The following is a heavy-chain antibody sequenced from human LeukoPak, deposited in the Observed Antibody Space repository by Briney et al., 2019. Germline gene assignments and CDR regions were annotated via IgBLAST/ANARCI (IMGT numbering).Heavy chain of an antibody. D-gene: IGHD4-17*01. Sequence: ASVKVSCKASGGTFSSYAISWVRQAPGQGLEWMGGIIPIFGIANYAQKFQGRVTITADKSTSTAYMELSSLRSEDTAVYYCAGESHFQLRLLPDYWGQGTLVTVSS. CDR3: AGESHFQLRLLPDY. V-gene: IGHV1-69*17. CDR2: IIPIFGIA. J-gene: IGHJ4*02. CDR1: GGTFSSYA.